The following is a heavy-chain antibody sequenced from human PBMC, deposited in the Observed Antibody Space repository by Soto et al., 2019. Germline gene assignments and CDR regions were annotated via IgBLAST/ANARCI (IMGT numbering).Heavy chain of an antibody. D-gene: IGHD6-19*01. V-gene: IGHV3-23*01. CDR3: AKAFYSSDRGEVFDY. CDR1: GFTFSNYA. Sequence: EVHLLESGGGLVQPGGSLRLSCAASGFTFSNYAMSWVRQAPGKGLEWVSTIISGGNTYYADSVKGRFTISRDNSKNTLYLQMNSVRAEDTAVYYCAKAFYSSDRGEVFDYWGQGTLVTVSS. J-gene: IGHJ4*02. CDR2: IISGGNT.